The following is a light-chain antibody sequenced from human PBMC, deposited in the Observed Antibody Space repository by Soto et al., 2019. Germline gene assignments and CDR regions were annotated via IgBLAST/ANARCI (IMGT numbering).Light chain of an antibody. V-gene: IGLV1-44*01. CDR3: AAWDDSLSGVV. Sequence: QLVLTQPPSASGTPGQRVAISCSGSSSNIGSNSVSWYQQLPGTAPKLLVYTNDQRPSGVPDRFSGSKSGTSASLAISGLQSEDEAVYYCAAWDDSLSGVVFGGGTQLTVL. J-gene: IGLJ7*01. CDR1: SSNIGSNS. CDR2: TND.